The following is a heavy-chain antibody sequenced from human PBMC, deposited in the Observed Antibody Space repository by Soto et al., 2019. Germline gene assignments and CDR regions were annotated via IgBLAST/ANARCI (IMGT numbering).Heavy chain of an antibody. V-gene: IGHV4-59*12. CDR1: GSSISSYY. Sequence: QVQLQESGPGLVKPSETLSLTCTVSGSSISSYYWSWIRQPPGKGLEWIGYIHYSGSTNYNPSLKGRVTRSVGTSKSQFCLKLSSVTAADTAVYYCAREPSGIHDAFDIWGQGTMVTVSS. J-gene: IGHJ3*02. CDR3: AREPSGIHDAFDI. D-gene: IGHD3-10*01. CDR2: IHYSGST.